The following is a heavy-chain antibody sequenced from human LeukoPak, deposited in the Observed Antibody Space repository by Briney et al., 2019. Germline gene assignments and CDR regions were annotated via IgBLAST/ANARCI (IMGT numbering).Heavy chain of an antibody. D-gene: IGHD3-22*01. CDR1: GFTFSSYG. CDR2: IWYDGSNK. CDR3: AKPRNYYDSEYYFDY. J-gene: IGHJ4*02. Sequence: GRSLRLSCAASGFTFSSYGMHWVRQAPGKGLEWVAVIWYDGSNKYYADSVKGRFTISSDNSKNTLYLQMNSLRAEDTAVYYCAKPRNYYDSEYYFDYWGQGTLVTVSS. V-gene: IGHV3-33*06.